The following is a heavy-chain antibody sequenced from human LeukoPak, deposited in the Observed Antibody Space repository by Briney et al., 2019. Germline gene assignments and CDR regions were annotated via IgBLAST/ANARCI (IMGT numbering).Heavy chain of an antibody. CDR2: INHSGST. J-gene: IGHJ5*02. Sequence: SETLSLTCAVYGGSFSGYYWSWIRQPPGKGLEWIGEINHSGSTNYNPSLKSRVTTSVDTSKNQFSLKLSSVTAADTAVYYCARGRRGLHYGSGSYYNSNWFDPWGQGTLVTVSS. V-gene: IGHV4-34*01. CDR1: GGSFSGYY. D-gene: IGHD3-10*01. CDR3: ARGRRGLHYGSGSYYNSNWFDP.